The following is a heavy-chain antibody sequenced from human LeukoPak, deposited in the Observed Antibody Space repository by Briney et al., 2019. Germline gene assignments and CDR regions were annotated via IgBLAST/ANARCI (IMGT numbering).Heavy chain of an antibody. CDR3: ARLLIVESRFDP. CDR2: IYPSGST. Sequence: PSETLSLTCTVSDGSINLHFWSWIRQPAGKGLDYIGRIYPSGSTNYNPSLKSRVTMSVDTSKRQLSLKLTSVTAADTAVYYCARLLIVESRFDPWGQGTLVSVSS. V-gene: IGHV4-4*07. CDR1: DGSINLHF. J-gene: IGHJ5*02. D-gene: IGHD1-26*01.